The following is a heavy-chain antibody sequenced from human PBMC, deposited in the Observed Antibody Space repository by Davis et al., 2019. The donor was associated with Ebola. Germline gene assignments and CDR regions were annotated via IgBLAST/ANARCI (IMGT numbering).Heavy chain of an antibody. CDR3: ARDRLAVAGILDY. V-gene: IGHV3-30*04. J-gene: IGHJ4*02. CDR1: GFTFSSYA. D-gene: IGHD6-19*01. CDR2: ISYDGSNK. Sequence: GGSLRLSCAASGFTFSSYAMHWVRQAPGKGLEWVAVISYDGSNKYYADSVKGRFTISRDNSKNTLYLQMNSLRAEDTAVYYCARDRLAVAGILDYWGQGTLVTVSS.